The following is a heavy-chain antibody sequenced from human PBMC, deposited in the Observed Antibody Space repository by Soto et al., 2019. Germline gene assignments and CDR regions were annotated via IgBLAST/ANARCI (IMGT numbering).Heavy chain of an antibody. Sequence: ASVKVSCKASGYTFTSYYMHWVRQAPGQGLEWMGIINPSGGSTSYAQKFQGRVTMTRDTSTSTVYMELSSLRSEDTAVYYCARDLQSTTRALLWRLDSSFDYWGQGTLVTVSS. CDR2: INPSGGST. J-gene: IGHJ4*02. D-gene: IGHD3-10*01. V-gene: IGHV1-46*01. CDR3: ARDLQSTTRALLWRLDSSFDY. CDR1: GYTFTSYY.